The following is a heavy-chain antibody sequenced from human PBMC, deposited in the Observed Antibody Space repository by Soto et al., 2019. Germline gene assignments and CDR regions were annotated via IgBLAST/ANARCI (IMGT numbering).Heavy chain of an antibody. CDR2: IYPADSDT. CDR1: GYTFTTYW. CDR3: ARAGPITVSGYYYAMDV. V-gene: IGHV5-51*01. Sequence: PGESLKISCKGSGYTFTTYWIGWVRQMPGRGLEWVGIIYPADSDTRYSPSFQGQVTISADKSISTAYLQWSSLQASDTGIYYCARAGPITVSGYYYAMDVWGQGTTVTVSS. J-gene: IGHJ6*02. D-gene: IGHD3-3*01.